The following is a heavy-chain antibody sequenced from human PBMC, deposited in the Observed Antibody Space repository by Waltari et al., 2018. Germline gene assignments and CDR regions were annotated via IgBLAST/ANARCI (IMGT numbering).Heavy chain of an antibody. CDR1: GGSISSYY. D-gene: IGHD4-17*01. J-gene: IGHJ5*02. CDR3: ARDGDYGLYNWFDP. V-gene: IGHV4-59*01. CDR2: IYYSGST. Sequence: QVQLQESGPGLVKPSETLSLTCTVSGGSISSYYWSWIRQPPGKGLEWIGYIYYSGSTNYNPSRKSRVTISVDTSKNQFSLKLSSVTAADTAVYYCARDGDYGLYNWFDPWGQGTLVTVSS.